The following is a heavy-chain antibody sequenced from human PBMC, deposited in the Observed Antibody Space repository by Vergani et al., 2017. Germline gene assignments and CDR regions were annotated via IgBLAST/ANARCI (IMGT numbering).Heavy chain of an antibody. CDR1: GVSVTDYN. CDR2: LSTTGGA. D-gene: IGHD3-22*01. J-gene: IGHJ3*02. CDR3: ARPIPYYYDSSGYNAFDI. V-gene: IGHV4-4*09. Sequence: QAQLQESGPGLVKPSETLSLTCHVFGVSVTDYNCNWIRQAPGKGLEWIGSLSTTGGATHASHNPSLKSRVSISVDTSKSQFSLRLTSVTAADSAIYYCARPIPYYYDSSGYNAFDIWGQGTMVTVSS.